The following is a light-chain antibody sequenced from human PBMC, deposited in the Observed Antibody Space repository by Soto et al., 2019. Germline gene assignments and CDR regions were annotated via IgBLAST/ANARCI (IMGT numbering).Light chain of an antibody. V-gene: IGLV1-47*02. CDR2: GNN. CDR3: AAWDDSLSGAV. CDR1: SSNIGSNY. Sequence: QSVLTQPPSASGTPGQRVTISCSGSSSNIGSNYVYWYQQLPGTAPKLLIFGNNQRPSGVPDRFSGSKSGTSASLAISGLRSEDEADYYCAAWDDSLSGAVFGGGTQLTVL. J-gene: IGLJ7*01.